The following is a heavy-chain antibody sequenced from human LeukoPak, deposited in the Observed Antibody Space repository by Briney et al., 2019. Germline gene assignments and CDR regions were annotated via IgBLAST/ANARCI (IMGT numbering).Heavy chain of an antibody. J-gene: IGHJ6*04. D-gene: IGHD3-10*01. CDR2: INPNSGGT. Sequence: ASVKVSCKASGYTFTGYYMHWVRQALGQGLEWMGWINPNSGGTNYAQKFQGWVTMTRDTSISTAYMELSRLRSDDTAVYYCARGRGGTMVRGDYGMTSGAKGPRSPSPQ. V-gene: IGHV1-2*04. CDR3: ARGRGGTMVRGDYGMTS. CDR1: GYTFTGYY.